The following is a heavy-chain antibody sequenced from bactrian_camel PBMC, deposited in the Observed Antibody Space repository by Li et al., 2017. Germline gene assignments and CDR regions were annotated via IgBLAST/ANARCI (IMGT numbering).Heavy chain of an antibody. V-gene: IGHV3S26*01. Sequence: HVQLVESGGGLVQPGGSLRLSCVGSGFTFQNYWMYWVRQAPGKGLEWVSQISSLGATKRYADSVNGRFTISRDNAKNMMYLQMNSLKPEDTAVYYCVRHDTSTDTYSQPESQGTQVTVS. CDR2: ISSLGATK. CDR1: GFTFQNYW. D-gene: IGHD1*01. J-gene: IGHJ4*01.